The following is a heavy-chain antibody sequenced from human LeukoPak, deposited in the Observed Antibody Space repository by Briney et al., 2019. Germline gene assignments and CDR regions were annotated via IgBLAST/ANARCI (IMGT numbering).Heavy chain of an antibody. V-gene: IGHV3-23*01. CDR2: ISGSGETT. CDR3: AARPGDLAVPFDY. D-gene: IGHD3-10*01. J-gene: IGHJ4*02. CDR1: GFPFDTHA. Sequence: PGGSLRLSCAASGFPFDTHAMTWVRQAPGKGLEYFSLISGSGETTYYAHSLKDRFTISRDNSKTTLYLQMHSLRVEDTAMYYCAARPGDLAVPFDYWGQGTLVVASS.